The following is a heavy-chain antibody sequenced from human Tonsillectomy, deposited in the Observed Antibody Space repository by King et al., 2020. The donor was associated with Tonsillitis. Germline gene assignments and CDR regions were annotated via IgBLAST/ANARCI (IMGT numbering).Heavy chain of an antibody. CDR1: GDSISSSKYF. CDR3: ARECRDFYYAMDV. CDR2: VYYSGST. J-gene: IGHJ6*02. V-gene: IGHV4-39*02. D-gene: IGHD2-15*01. Sequence: LQLQESGPGLVRPSETLSLTCTVSGDSISSSKYFWGWIRQPPGKGLEWIGSVYYSGSTFYSPSLHSRVTISVDTSKNHFSLKLSSVTAADTAVYYCARECRDFYYAMDVWGQGTTVTVSS.